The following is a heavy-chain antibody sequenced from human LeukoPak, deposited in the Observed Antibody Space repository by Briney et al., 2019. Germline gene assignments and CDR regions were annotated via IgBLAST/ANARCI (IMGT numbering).Heavy chain of an antibody. CDR1: GFTLSSYS. Sequence: PGGSLRLSCAASGFTLSSYSMNWGRQAPGKGLEWGSSISSSSSYIYYADPVKGRFTISRDNAKNSLYLQMSSLRAEDTAVYYCARDQGGYDSGGYYYEPHYFDYWGQGTLVTVSS. J-gene: IGHJ4*02. V-gene: IGHV3-21*01. CDR2: ISSSSSYI. CDR3: ARDQGGYDSGGYYYEPHYFDY. D-gene: IGHD3-22*01.